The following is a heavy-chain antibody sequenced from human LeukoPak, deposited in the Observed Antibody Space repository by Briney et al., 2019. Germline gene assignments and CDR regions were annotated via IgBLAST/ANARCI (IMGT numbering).Heavy chain of an antibody. CDR2: IYSGGST. J-gene: IGHJ3*02. D-gene: IGHD3-22*01. CDR1: GFTVSSNY. Sequence: PGGCLRLSCSASGFTVSSNYMSWVRPAPGKGLEWVSVIYSGGSTYYADSVKGRFTISRDNTKNTLYIRMNSLRGEETAVYYCARAFPYYYDSRDGPLYAFDIWGEGTMVTVS. V-gene: IGHV3-66*02. CDR3: ARAFPYYYDSRDGPLYAFDI.